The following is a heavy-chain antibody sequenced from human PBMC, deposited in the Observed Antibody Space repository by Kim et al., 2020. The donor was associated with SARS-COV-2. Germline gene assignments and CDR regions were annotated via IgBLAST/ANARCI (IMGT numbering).Heavy chain of an antibody. J-gene: IGHJ6*02. CDR2: INPSGGST. CDR3: ARDLSRFVDLWGIVGASPLSNGMDV. D-gene: IGHD1-26*01. V-gene: IGHV1-46*01. Sequence: ASVKVSCKASGYTFTSYYMHWVRQAPGQGLEWMGIINPSGGSTSYAQKFQGRVTMTRDTSTSTVHMELSSLRSEDTAVYYCARDLSRFVDLWGIVGASPLSNGMDVWGQGTTVTVSS. CDR1: GYTFTSYY.